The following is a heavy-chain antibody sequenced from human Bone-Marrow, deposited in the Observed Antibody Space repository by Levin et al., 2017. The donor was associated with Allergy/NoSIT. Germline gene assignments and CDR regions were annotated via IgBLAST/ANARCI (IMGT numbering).Heavy chain of an antibody. J-gene: IGHJ4*02. D-gene: IGHD6-19*01. CDR3: ARRTHNHWRQWLVSTRGGIDY. Sequence: SETLSLTCTVSGGSISSSSYYWGWIRQPPGKGLEWIGSIYYSGSTYYNPSLKSRVTISVDTSKNQFSLKLSSVTAADTAVYYCARRTHNHWRQWLVSTRGGIDYWGQGTLVTVSS. V-gene: IGHV4-39*01. CDR2: IYYSGST. CDR1: GGSISSSSYY.